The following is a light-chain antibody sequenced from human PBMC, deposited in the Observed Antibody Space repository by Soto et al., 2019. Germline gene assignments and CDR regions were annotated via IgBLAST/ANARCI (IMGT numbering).Light chain of an antibody. Sequence: SYELTQPPSVSVAPGQTASITCGGNVIGSISVHWYQQKPGQAPVLVVFDDSDPPSGIPERFSGSNSRNTATLTISRVEAGDEADYYCQVWDSSSDHVIFGGGTQLTVL. J-gene: IGLJ2*01. CDR2: DDS. V-gene: IGLV3-21*02. CDR3: QVWDSSSDHVI. CDR1: VIGSIS.